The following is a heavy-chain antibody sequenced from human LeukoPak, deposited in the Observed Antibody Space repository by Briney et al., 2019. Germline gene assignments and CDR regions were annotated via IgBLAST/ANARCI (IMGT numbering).Heavy chain of an antibody. J-gene: IGHJ5*02. CDR3: ARNLPFWGGDCYETWFPP. V-gene: IGHV1-2*02. CDR1: GYTFTGYY. D-gene: IGHD2-21*02. Sequence: ASVKVSCKASGYTFTGYYMHWVRQAPGQGLEWMGWINPNSGGTNYAQKFQGRVTMTRDTSTSTAYMELGRLRSDDPAVYYCARNLPFWGGDCYETWFPPWGRETLSTASP. CDR2: INPNSGGT.